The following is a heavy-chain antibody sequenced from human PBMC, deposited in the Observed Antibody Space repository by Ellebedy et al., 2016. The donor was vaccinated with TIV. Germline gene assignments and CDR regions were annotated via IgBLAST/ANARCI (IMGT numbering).Heavy chain of an antibody. J-gene: IGHJ4*02. D-gene: IGHD6-13*01. V-gene: IGHV3-53*01. Sequence: GGSLRLXCTTSGFTFSDYYMSWIRQAPGKGLEWVSVIYSGGGTSYAESVKGRFTISRDNSKNTIYLQMNSLRAEDTAVYYCARGGDSSHWYEFDHWGQGTLVTVSA. CDR3: ARGGDSSHWYEFDH. CDR2: IYSGGGT. CDR1: GFTFSDYY.